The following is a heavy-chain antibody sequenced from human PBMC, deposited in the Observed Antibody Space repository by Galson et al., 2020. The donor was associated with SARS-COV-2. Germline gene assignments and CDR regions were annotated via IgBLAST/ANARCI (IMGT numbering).Heavy chain of an antibody. CDR2: IINSGIDT. D-gene: IGHD2-15*01. J-gene: IGHJ4*02. Sequence: GGSLRLSCSASGFTFDNYAMNWVRQVPGKGLEWVSSIINSGIDTYYAPSVKDRFTISRDNSQNMVYLQMNNLRAEDTALYYCAKAPLTACGGARCYPSDYWGRGTLVIVSS. V-gene: IGHV3-23*01. CDR1: GFTFDNYA. CDR3: AKAPLTACGGARCYPSDY.